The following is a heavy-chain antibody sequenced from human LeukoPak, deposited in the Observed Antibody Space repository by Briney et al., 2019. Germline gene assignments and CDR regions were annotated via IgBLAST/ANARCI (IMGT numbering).Heavy chain of an antibody. CDR3: ARVFGVDRFDY. CDR1: GFTFSSYS. Sequence: PGGSLRLSRAASGFTFSSYSMNWVRQAPGKGLEWVSSISSTSSYIYYADSVKGRFTISRDNAKNSLYLQMNSLRAEDTAVYYCARVFGVDRFDYWGQGTLVTVSS. V-gene: IGHV3-21*01. J-gene: IGHJ4*02. D-gene: IGHD3-16*01. CDR2: ISSTSSYI.